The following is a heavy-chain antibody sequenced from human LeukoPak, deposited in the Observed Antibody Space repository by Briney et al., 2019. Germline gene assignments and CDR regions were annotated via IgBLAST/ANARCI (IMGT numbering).Heavy chain of an antibody. CDR1: GFTFGGHW. CDR3: ATRNNLEY. V-gene: IGHV3-7*01. D-gene: IGHD1/OR15-1a*01. CDR2: IKYDGSER. J-gene: IGHJ4*02. Sequence: GGSLRLSCTVSGFTFGGHWMNWVRQAPGKGLERVANIKYDGSERNYADSVEGRFTISRDNSKNSVFLQMNSLRVEDTAVYYCATRNNLEYWGRGTLVTVSS.